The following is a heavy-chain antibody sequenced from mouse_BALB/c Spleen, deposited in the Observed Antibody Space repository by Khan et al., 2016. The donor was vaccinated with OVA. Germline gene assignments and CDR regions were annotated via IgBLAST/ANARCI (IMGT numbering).Heavy chain of an antibody. Sequence: QVQLKQSGPGLVAPSQSLSITCTVSGFSLSRYNIHWVRQPPGKGLAWLGMIWGGGGTDYNSTLKSRLSTSKDNSKSQVFLKMNSLQTDDTAMYYCAGAYYRYDGYYAMDYWGQGTSVTVSS. CDR2: IWGGGGT. J-gene: IGHJ4*01. D-gene: IGHD2-14*01. CDR3: AGAYYRYDGYYAMDY. V-gene: IGHV2-6-4*01. CDR1: GFSLSRYN.